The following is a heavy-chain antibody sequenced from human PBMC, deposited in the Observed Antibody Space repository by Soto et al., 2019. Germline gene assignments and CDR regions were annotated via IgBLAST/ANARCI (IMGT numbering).Heavy chain of an antibody. CDR3: AGGIAARPLGY. Sequence: SETLSLTCTVSGGSISSYYWSWIRQPPGKGLEWIGYIYYSGSTNYNPSLKSRVTISVDTSKNQFSLKLSSVTAADTAVYYCAGGIAARPLGYWGQGTLVTVSS. J-gene: IGHJ4*02. V-gene: IGHV4-59*12. CDR1: GGSISSYY. CDR2: IYYSGST. D-gene: IGHD6-6*01.